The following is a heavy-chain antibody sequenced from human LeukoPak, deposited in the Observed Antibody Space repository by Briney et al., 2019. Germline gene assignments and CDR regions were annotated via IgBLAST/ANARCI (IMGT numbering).Heavy chain of an antibody. CDR3: AKTTAGYSSGRYPGWPVDY. V-gene: IGHV3-23*01. D-gene: IGHD6-19*01. J-gene: IGHJ4*02. Sequence: GGSLRLSCAAPGFTFGSYAMYWVRQAPGKGMEWVSGISGSGGSTFYADSVKGRFTISRDNSENTVYLQMNSLRADDTAVYYCAKTTAGYSSGRYPGWPVDYWGQGTLVTVSS. CDR1: GFTFGSYA. CDR2: ISGSGGST.